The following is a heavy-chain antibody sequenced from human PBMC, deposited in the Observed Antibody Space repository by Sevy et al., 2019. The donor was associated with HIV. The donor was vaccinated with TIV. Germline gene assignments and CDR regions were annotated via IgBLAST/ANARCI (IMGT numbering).Heavy chain of an antibody. CDR2: ISAYNGNT. V-gene: IGHV1-18*01. CDR3: ARDEKEWVVVTPVYFDY. Sequence: ASVKVSCKASGYTFTSYGISWVRQAPGQGLEWMGWISAYNGNTNYAQKLQGRVTMTTDTSTSTAYTELRSLRSDDTAVYYCARDEKEWVVVTPVYFDYWGQGTLVTVSS. CDR1: GYTFTSYG. D-gene: IGHD3-22*01. J-gene: IGHJ4*02.